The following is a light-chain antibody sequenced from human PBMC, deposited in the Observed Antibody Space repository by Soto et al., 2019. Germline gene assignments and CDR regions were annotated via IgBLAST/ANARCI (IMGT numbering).Light chain of an antibody. CDR3: QQYHSSWT. CDR2: DAS. J-gene: IGKJ1*01. V-gene: IGKV1-5*01. CDR1: QSISSW. Sequence: DIQMIQSPSTLSASVGDRVIITCRASQSISSWLAWYQQKPGKAPNLLIYDASSLESGVPSRFSGSGSGTEFTLTISSLQPDDFATYYCQQYHSSWTFGQGTKVEIK.